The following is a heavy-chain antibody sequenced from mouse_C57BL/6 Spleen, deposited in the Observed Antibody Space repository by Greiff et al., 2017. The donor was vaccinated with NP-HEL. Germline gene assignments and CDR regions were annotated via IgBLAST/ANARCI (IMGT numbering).Heavy chain of an antibody. CDR1: GFSLTSYA. J-gene: IGHJ4*01. CDR2: IWTGGGT. V-gene: IGHV2-9-1*01. CDR3: ARFYDYDVEGAMDY. Sequence: VQGVESGPGLVAPSQSLSITCTVSGFSLTSYAISWVRQPPGKGLEWLGVIWTGGGTNYNSALKSRLSISKDNSKSQVFLKMNSLQTDDTARYYCARFYDYDVEGAMDYWGQGTSVTVSS. D-gene: IGHD2-4*01.